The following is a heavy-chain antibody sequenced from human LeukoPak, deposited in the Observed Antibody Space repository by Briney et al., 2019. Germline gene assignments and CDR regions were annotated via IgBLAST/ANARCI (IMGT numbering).Heavy chain of an antibody. CDR1: GGSISSGGYY. J-gene: IGHJ4*02. D-gene: IGHD2-2*01. V-gene: IGHV4-31*03. CDR2: IYYSGST. Sequence: SETLSLTCTVSGGSISSGGYYWSWIRQHPGKGLEWIGYIYYSGSTYYNPSLKSRVTISVDTSKNQFSLKLSSVTAADTAVYYCARGDCSSTSCMGDWGQGTLVTVSS. CDR3: ARGDCSSTSCMGD.